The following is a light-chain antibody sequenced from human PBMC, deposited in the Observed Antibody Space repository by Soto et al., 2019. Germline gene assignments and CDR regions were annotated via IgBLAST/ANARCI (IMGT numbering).Light chain of an antibody. CDR3: QQYNIWPLWT. V-gene: IGKV3D-15*01. CDR1: ETVRSN. J-gene: IGKJ1*01. Sequence: RVMTQSPDTLSVSPGERATLSCRASETVRSNLAWYQQKPGQAPRLLIYAASTRATGIPARFSGGGSETEFTLTISSLQSEDFAVYFCQQYNIWPLWTFGQGTKVDIK. CDR2: AAS.